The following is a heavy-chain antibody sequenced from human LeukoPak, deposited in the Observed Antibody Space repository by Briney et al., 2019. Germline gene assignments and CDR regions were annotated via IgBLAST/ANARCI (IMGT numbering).Heavy chain of an antibody. D-gene: IGHD3-22*01. CDR2: IYHSGSP. CDR1: GGSISSNNW. V-gene: IGHV4-4*02. J-gene: IGHJ4*02. CDR3: ARHLYYYDSSGVGHG. Sequence: PSETLSLTCAVSGGSISSNNWWGWVRQPPGKGLEWIGEIYHSGSPNYNPSLKSRVTISVDKSRNHFSLNLSSVTAADTAVYYCARHLYYYDSSGVGHGWGQGTLVTVSS.